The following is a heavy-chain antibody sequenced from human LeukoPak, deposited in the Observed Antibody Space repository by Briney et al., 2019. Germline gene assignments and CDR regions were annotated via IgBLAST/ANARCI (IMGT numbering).Heavy chain of an antibody. CDR1: GGSFSGYY. CDR3: ARRLSGRFLEWLPNWFDP. J-gene: IGHJ5*02. CDR2: INHSGST. Sequence: SETLSLTCAVYGGSFSGYYWSWIRQPPGKGLEWIGEINHSGSTNYNPSLKSRVTISVDMSKNQFSLKVTSVTAADTAVYYCARRLSGRFLEWLPNWFDPWGQGTLVTVSS. D-gene: IGHD3-3*01. V-gene: IGHV4-34*01.